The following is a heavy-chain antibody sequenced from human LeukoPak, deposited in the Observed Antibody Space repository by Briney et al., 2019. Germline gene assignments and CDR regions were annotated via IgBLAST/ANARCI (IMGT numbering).Heavy chain of an antibody. CDR1: GFTFSTYW. CDR2: IKQDGGEK. Sequence: GGSLRLSCAASGFTFSTYWMSWVRQAPGKGLEWVANIKQDGGEKYYVDSVKGRFTISRDNAKNSLYLQMNSLRAEDTAMYYCARTPNNYGHGYFDYWGQGTLVTVSS. CDR3: ARTPNNYGHGYFDY. V-gene: IGHV3-7*02. J-gene: IGHJ4*02. D-gene: IGHD5-18*01.